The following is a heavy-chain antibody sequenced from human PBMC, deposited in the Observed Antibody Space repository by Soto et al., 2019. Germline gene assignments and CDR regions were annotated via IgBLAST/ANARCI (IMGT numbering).Heavy chain of an antibody. CDR2: ISGSGSRT. Sequence: GGSLRLSWAASGFTFSSFTMSWVRQAPGKGLKWVSTISGSGSRTYYADSVKGRFTISKDKSKNTLSLQMNTLRAEDTAVYFCGKEIPTGDSSGHYLFDYWGQGTLVTVSS. CDR3: GKEIPTGDSSGHYLFDY. D-gene: IGHD3-22*01. V-gene: IGHV3-23*01. CDR1: GFTFSSFT. J-gene: IGHJ4*02.